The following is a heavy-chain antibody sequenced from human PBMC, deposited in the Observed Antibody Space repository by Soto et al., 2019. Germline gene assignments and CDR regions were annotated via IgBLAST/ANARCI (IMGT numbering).Heavy chain of an antibody. Sequence: QVQLVESGGGVVQPGRSLRLSCAASGFTFSSYGMHWVRQAPGKGLEWVAVIWYDGSNKYYADSVKGRFTISRDNYKNTLYLKMNSLRAEETAVYYCARYIVGARGGMDVWGQGTPVTVSS. V-gene: IGHV3-33*01. D-gene: IGHD1-26*01. CDR3: ARYIVGARGGMDV. J-gene: IGHJ6*02. CDR1: GFTFSSYG. CDR2: IWYDGSNK.